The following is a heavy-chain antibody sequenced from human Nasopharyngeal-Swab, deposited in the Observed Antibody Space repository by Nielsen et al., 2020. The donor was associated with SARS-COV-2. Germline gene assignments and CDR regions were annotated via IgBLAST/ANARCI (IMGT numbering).Heavy chain of an antibody. V-gene: IGHV3-21*01. J-gene: IGHJ6*02. CDR1: GFTFSSYS. CDR3: ARDYTYYDFWSGYYSYYYYGMDV. CDR2: ISSSSSYI. D-gene: IGHD3-3*01. Sequence: GVSLRLSCAASGFTFSSYSMNWVRQAPGKGLEWVSSISSSSSYIYYADSVKGRFTISRDNAKNSLYLQMNSLRAEDTAVYYCARDYTYYDFWSGYYSYYYYGMDVWGQGTTVTVSS.